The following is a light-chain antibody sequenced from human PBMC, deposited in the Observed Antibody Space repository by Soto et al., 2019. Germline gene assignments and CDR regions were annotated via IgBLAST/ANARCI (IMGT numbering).Light chain of an antibody. CDR2: KAS. J-gene: IGKJ2*01. CDR3: QQYKTYSRT. CDR1: QRISPW. V-gene: IGKV1-5*03. Sequence: DIQMTQSPSTLSASVGDRVTITCRASQRISPWLAWYQQKPGKATKILIYKASSLESGVPSRFSGSDSGTEFTLTISSLQPDDFATYFCQQYKTYSRTFGQGTKLEIK.